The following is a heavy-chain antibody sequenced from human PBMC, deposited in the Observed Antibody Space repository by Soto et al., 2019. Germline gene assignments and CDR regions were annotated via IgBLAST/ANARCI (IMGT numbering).Heavy chain of an antibody. CDR1: GYTFTSYD. J-gene: IGHJ6*03. Sequence: QVQLVQSGAEVKKPGASVKVSCKASGYTFTSYDINWVRQATGQGLEWMGWMNPSSGNTGLAQKFQGRITMTRNTSISTAYMELSSLRSEDTAVYYCARAPAFGSGIYYNSSYYMDVWGKGTTVTVSS. CDR3: ARAPAFGSGIYYNSSYYMDV. CDR2: MNPSSGNT. D-gene: IGHD3-10*01. V-gene: IGHV1-8*01.